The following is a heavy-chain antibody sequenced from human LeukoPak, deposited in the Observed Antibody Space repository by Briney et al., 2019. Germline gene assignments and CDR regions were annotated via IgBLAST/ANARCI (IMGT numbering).Heavy chain of an antibody. V-gene: IGHV3-30*03. Sequence: GGSLRLSCAASGFTFSSYGMHWVRQAPGKGLEWVAVISYDGSNKYYGDSVKGRFTISRDNSKNTLYLQMNSLRPEDTTVYYCAREFTRITNFDYWGQGTLVTVSS. CDR2: ISYDGSNK. J-gene: IGHJ4*02. D-gene: IGHD6-6*01. CDR1: GFTFSSYG. CDR3: AREFTRITNFDY.